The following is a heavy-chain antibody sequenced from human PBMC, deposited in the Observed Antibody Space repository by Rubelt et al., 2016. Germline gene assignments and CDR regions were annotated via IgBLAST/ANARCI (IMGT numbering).Heavy chain of an antibody. J-gene: IGHJ6*02. CDR3: AGEILASRPKWVDV. CDR1: GYTFSSYD. D-gene: IGHD1-26*01. Sequence: QVQLVQSGGEVKKPGASVKVSCKASGYTFSSYDITWVRQAPGQGLEWMGWISVYNGKTDYAQKFQGRVPLTTETSPDRVDMELRSLGSDDSAVYYCAGEILASRPKWVDVWGQGATVTVSS. V-gene: IGHV1-18*01. CDR2: ISVYNGKT.